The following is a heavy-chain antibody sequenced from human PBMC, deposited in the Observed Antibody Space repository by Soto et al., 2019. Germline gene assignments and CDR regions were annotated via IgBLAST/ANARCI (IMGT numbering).Heavy chain of an antibody. CDR1: GFTFSSYG. CDR2: ISYDGSNK. D-gene: IGHD1-20*01. CDR3: AKDGNPWYNWNGGFFGYGMDV. V-gene: IGHV3-30*18. Sequence: QVQLVESGGGVVQPGRSLRLSCAASGFTFSSYGMHWVRQAPGKGLEWVAVISYDGSNKYYADSVKGRFTISRDNSKNTLYLQMNSLRAEDTAVYYCAKDGNPWYNWNGGFFGYGMDVWGQGTTVTVSS. J-gene: IGHJ6*02.